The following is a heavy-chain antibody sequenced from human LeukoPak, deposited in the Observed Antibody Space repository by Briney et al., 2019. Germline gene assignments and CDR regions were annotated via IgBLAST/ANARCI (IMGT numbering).Heavy chain of an antibody. V-gene: IGHV1-69*13. Sequence: ASVKVSCKASGGTFSSYAISWVRQAPGQGLEWMGGIIPIFGTANYAQKFQGRVTITADESTSTAYMELRSLRSDDTAVYYCAREDGYCSSTSCENWFDPWGQGTLVTVSS. CDR3: AREDGYCSSTSCENWFDP. J-gene: IGHJ5*02. CDR1: GGTFSSYA. D-gene: IGHD2-2*01. CDR2: IIPIFGTA.